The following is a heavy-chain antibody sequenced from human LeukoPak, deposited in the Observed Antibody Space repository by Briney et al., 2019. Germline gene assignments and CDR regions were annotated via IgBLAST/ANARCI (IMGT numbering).Heavy chain of an antibody. CDR3: ANYAFLGFDP. CDR1: GFTFSSYG. Sequence: GGSLRLSCAASGFTFSSYGMHWVRQAPGKGLEWVAFIRYDGSNKYYADSVKGRFTISRDNSKNTLYLQMDSLRAEDTAVYYCANYAFLGFDPWGQGTLVTVSS. V-gene: IGHV3-30*02. CDR2: IRYDGSNK. J-gene: IGHJ5*02. D-gene: IGHD3-16*01.